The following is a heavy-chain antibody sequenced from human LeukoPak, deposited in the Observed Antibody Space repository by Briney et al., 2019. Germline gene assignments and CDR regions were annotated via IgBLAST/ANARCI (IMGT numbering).Heavy chain of an antibody. Sequence: GGSLRLSCAASGFTFSSYSMNWVRQAPGKGLEWVSYISSSSSTIYYADSVKGRFTISRDNAKNSLYLQMNSLRDEDTAVYYWADRRGAELYYYYGMDVWGQGTTVTVSS. CDR1: GFTFSSYS. J-gene: IGHJ6*02. CDR3: ADRRGAELYYYYGMDV. D-gene: IGHD1-26*01. V-gene: IGHV3-48*02. CDR2: ISSSSSTI.